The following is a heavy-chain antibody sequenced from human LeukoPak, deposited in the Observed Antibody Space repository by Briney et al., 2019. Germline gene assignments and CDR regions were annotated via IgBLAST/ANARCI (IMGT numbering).Heavy chain of an antibody. V-gene: IGHV3-30-3*01. Sequence: GGSLRLSCAASGFTFSSYAMHWVRQAPGKGLEWVAVISYDGSNKYYADSVKGRFTISRDNSKNTLYLQMNSLRAEDTAVYYCARGGNYGDYEESSLVGYWGQGTLVTVSS. CDR2: ISYDGSNK. J-gene: IGHJ4*02. D-gene: IGHD4-17*01. CDR3: ARGGNYGDYEESSLVGY. CDR1: GFTFSSYA.